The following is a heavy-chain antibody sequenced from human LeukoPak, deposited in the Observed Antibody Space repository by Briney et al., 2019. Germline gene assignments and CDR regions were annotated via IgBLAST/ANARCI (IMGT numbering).Heavy chain of an antibody. CDR3: ARDAGGYDFWSGYSTYYYYGMDV. CDR2: INPSGGST. J-gene: IGHJ6*02. D-gene: IGHD3-3*01. CDR1: GYTFTSYY. V-gene: IGHV1-46*01. Sequence: ASVKVSCKASGYTFTSYYMHCVRQAPGQGLEWMGIINPSGGSTSYAQKFQGRVTMTRDTSTSTVYMELSSLRSEDTAVYYCARDAGGYDFWSGYSTYYYYGMDVWGQGTTVTVSS.